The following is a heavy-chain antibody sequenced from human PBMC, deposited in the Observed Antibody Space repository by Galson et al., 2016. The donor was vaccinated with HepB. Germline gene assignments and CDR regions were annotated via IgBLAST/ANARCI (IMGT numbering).Heavy chain of an antibody. CDR3: ARGPGRLGDFAGYYYYYYMDV. D-gene: IGHD3-10*01. V-gene: IGHV3-33*01. Sequence: SLRLSCAASGFSFSTYGMHWVRQAPGKGLEWVTVIWYDGSNKYYVDSVNCRFTISRDNSKNMLNLQMNSLRVEDTAVYYCARGPGRLGDFAGYYYYYYMDVWGRGTTVTVSS. CDR2: IWYDGSNK. J-gene: IGHJ6*03. CDR1: GFSFSTYG.